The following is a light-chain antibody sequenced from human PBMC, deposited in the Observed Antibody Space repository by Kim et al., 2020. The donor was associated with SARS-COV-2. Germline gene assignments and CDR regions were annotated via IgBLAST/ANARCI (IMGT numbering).Light chain of an antibody. CDR3: ISYTSNNTWV. Sequence: QSALTQPASVSGSPGQSITISCTGTSSDIGGYNYVSWYQQHPDKAPKLMIFDVSNRPSRISDRFSGSKSGNTASLTISGLQAEDEADYYCISYTSNNTWVFGGGTKLTVL. V-gene: IGLV2-14*03. J-gene: IGLJ3*02. CDR1: SSDIGGYNY. CDR2: DVS.